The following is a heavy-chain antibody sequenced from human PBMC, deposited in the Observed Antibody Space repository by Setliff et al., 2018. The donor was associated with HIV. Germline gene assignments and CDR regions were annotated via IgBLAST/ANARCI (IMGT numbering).Heavy chain of an antibody. CDR2: ISYSGTT. CDR1: GGSITSDGYF. CDR3: VSLAAYGLGRGY. V-gene: IGHV4-31*03. Sequence: SETLSLTCIVSGGSITSDGYFWTWIRHHPGKGLEWIGYISYSGTTYYNPSLKSRLTISRDTSRNQFSLRVTSVTAADTATYYCVSLAAYGLGRGYWGQGIPVTVSS. D-gene: IGHD4-17*01. J-gene: IGHJ4*02.